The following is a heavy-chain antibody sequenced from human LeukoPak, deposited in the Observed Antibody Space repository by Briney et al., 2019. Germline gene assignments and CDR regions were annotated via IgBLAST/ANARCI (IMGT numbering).Heavy chain of an antibody. V-gene: IGHV3-21*01. CDR1: GFTFSSYS. CDR2: ISSSSSYI. D-gene: IGHD5-18*01. Sequence: GGSLRLSCAASGFTFSSYSMNWVRQAPGKGLEWVSSISSSSSYIYYADSVKGRFTISRDNAKNSLYLQMNSLRAEDTAVYYCARDMGYVNPHVDTAMVSDYWGQGTLVTVSS. J-gene: IGHJ4*02. CDR3: ARDMGYVNPHVDTAMVSDY.